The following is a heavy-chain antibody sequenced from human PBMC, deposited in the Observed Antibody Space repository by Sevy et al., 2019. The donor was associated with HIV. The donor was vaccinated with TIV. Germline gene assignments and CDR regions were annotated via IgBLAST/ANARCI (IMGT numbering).Heavy chain of an antibody. CDR1: GNTVTHLS. Sequence: ASVKVSCKVSGNTVTHLSMHWVRQAPGKGLEWMGTFDPEDGETMYAQKFQGRVTMTEDTSTDRVYMELSSLRSEDTAVYYCATTKDYYDSSGYPFDDWGQGTLVTVSS. J-gene: IGHJ4*02. V-gene: IGHV1-24*01. CDR3: ATTKDYYDSSGYPFDD. D-gene: IGHD3-22*01. CDR2: FDPEDGET.